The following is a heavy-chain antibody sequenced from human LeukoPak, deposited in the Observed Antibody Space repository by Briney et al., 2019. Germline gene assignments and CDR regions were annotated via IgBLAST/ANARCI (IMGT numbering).Heavy chain of an antibody. CDR3: ARSPRILARYFDY. CDR1: GGSISSGSYY. Sequence: SQTLSLTCTVSGGSISSGSYYWSWIRQPVGKGLEWIGRIYTSGSTNYNPSLKSRVTISVDTSKNQFSLKLSSVTAADTAVYYCARSPRILARYFDYWGQGILVTVSS. J-gene: IGHJ4*02. D-gene: IGHD3-3*02. V-gene: IGHV4-61*02. CDR2: IYTSGST.